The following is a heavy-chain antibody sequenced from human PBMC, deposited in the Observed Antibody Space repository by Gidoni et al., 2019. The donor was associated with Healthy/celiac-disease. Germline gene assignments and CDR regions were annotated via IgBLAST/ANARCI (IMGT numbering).Heavy chain of an antibody. CDR2: ISYDGSNK. J-gene: IGHJ4*02. CDR1: GFPFSSYA. V-gene: IGHV3-30-3*01. D-gene: IGHD1-26*01. CDR3: ASKARHD. Sequence: QVQLVASGGGVVQPGRSLRPPCAASGFPFSSYAMHWVRQAPGKGLEWVAVISYDGSNKYYADSVKSRFTISRDNSKNTLYLQMNSLRAEDTAVYYCASKARHDWGQGTLVTVSS.